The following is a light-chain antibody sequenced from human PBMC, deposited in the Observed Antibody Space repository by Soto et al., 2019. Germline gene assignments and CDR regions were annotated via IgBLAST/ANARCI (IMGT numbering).Light chain of an antibody. CDR1: SCDVGSYNL. CDR2: EGS. V-gene: IGLV2-23*01. Sequence: QSALTQPASVSGSPGQSITISCTGTSCDVGSYNLVSWYQQHPGKAPKLMIYEGSKRPSGVSNRFSGSKSGNTASLTISGLQAEDEADYYCCSYAGSSTYVFGTGTKVTV. J-gene: IGLJ1*01. CDR3: CSYAGSSTYV.